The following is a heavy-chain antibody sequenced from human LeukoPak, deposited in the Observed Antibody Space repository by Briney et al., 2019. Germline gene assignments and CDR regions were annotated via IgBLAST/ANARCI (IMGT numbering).Heavy chain of an antibody. V-gene: IGHV3-9*01. J-gene: IGHJ6*02. Sequence: GGSLRLSCAASGFTFDDYAMHWVRQAPGKGLEWVSGISWNSGSIGYADSVKGRFTISRDNAKNSLYLQMNSLRAEDTALYCCAKDHEDTAMAVYGMDVWGQGTTVTVSS. CDR3: AKDHEDTAMAVYGMDV. D-gene: IGHD5-18*01. CDR1: GFTFDDYA. CDR2: ISWNSGSI.